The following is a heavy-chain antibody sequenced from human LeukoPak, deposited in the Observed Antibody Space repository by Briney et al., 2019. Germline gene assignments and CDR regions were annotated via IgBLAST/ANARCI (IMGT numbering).Heavy chain of an antibody. CDR1: GGSISSGDYY. J-gene: IGHJ4*02. D-gene: IGHD3-10*01. CDR2: IYYSGST. V-gene: IGHV4-30-4*01. Sequence: SQTLSLTCTVSGGSISSGDYYWSWIRQPPGKGLEWIGYIYYSGSTYYNPSLKSRVTISVDTSKNQFSLKLSSVTAADPAVYYCARDVLLWFGDQRSPTDYWGQGTLVTVSS. CDR3: ARDVLLWFGDQRSPTDY.